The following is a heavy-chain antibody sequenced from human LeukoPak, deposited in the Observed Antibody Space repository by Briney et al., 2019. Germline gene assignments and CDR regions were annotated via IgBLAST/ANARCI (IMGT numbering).Heavy chain of an antibody. CDR2: ISSRSSAI. V-gene: IGHV3-48*02. CDR1: GFTFSSYN. CDR3: ARGATGFDY. D-gene: IGHD3-16*01. Sequence: GGSLRLSCAASGFTFSSYNMNWVRQAPGKGLEWVSYISSRSSAIYYADPVKGRFTISRDNAKSSLYLQMNSLRDEDTAVYYCARGATGFDYWGQGTLVTVSS. J-gene: IGHJ4*02.